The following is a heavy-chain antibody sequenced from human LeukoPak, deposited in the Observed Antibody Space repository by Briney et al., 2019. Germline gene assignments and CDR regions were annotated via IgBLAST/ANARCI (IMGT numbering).Heavy chain of an antibody. CDR3: TVDTDYFEGLGFPRPALNNY. CDR1: GFSFSTYS. CDR2: ISSSSSDI. D-gene: IGHD3-22*01. J-gene: IGHJ4*02. Sequence: PGGSLRLSCAASGFSFSTYSMNWVRQAPGKGPEWVSSISSSSSDIYYGDSVKGRFTISRDNAKSSLYLQMNSLRVEDTAVYFCTVDTDYFEGLGFPRPALNNYWGQGTLVTVSS. V-gene: IGHV3-21*01.